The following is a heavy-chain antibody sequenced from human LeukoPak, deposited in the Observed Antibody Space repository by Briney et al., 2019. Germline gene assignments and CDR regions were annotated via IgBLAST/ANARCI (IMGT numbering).Heavy chain of an antibody. CDR3: ARLTSGPIPFDY. V-gene: IGHV1-69*13. Sequence: SVKVSCKASGGTFSSYAISWVRQAPGQGLEWMGGIIPIFGTANYAQKFRGRVTITADESTSTAYMELSSLRSEDTAVYYCARLTSGPIPFDYWGQGTLVTVSS. CDR2: IIPIFGTA. J-gene: IGHJ4*02. CDR1: GGTFSSYA. D-gene: IGHD5-12*01.